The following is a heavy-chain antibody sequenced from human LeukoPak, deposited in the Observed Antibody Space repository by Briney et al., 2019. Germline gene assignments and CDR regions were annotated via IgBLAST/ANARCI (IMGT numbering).Heavy chain of an antibody. CDR2: IIPIFGTA. Sequence: SVKVSCKASGGTFSSYAISWVRQAPGRGLEWMGRIIPIFGTANYAQKFQGRVTITTDESTSTAYMELSSLRSEDTAVYYCAREVYDSSGYHAVEYFQHWGQGTLVTVSS. CDR3: AREVYDSSGYHAVEYFQH. CDR1: GGTFSSYA. J-gene: IGHJ1*01. D-gene: IGHD3-22*01. V-gene: IGHV1-69*05.